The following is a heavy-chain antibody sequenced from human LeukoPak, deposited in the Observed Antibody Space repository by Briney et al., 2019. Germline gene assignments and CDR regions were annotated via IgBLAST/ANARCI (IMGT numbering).Heavy chain of an antibody. CDR2: IRYDESNK. V-gene: IGHV3-30*02. J-gene: IGHJ6*03. Sequence: GGSLRLSCAASGFIFSSVGMHWVRQGPGKGLEGVAFIRYDESNKYYADSVKGRFTISRDNSKNTVYLQMNSLRGEDTAVYFCARQMIEGRHYYSMDVWGKGTSVTASS. CDR1: GFIFSSVG. D-gene: IGHD3-22*01. CDR3: ARQMIEGRHYYSMDV.